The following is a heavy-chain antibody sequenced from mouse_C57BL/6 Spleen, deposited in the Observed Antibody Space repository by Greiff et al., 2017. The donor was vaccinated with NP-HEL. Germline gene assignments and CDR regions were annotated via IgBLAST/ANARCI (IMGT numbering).Heavy chain of an antibody. CDR3: ARDTTVVATDYFDY. D-gene: IGHD1-1*01. CDR1: GYTFTSYY. CDR2: IYPGSGNT. V-gene: IGHV1-66*01. J-gene: IGHJ2*01. Sequence: QVQLQQPGAELVMPGASVKLSCKASGYTFTSYYIHWVKQRPGQGLEWIGWIYPGSGNTKYNEKFKGKATLTADTSSSTAYMQLSSLTSEDSAVYYCARDTTVVATDYFDYWGQGTTLTVSS.